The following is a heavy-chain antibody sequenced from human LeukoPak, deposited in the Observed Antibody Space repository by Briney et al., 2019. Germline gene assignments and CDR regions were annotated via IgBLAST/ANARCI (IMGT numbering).Heavy chain of an antibody. J-gene: IGHJ5*02. CDR2: ISAYNGNA. D-gene: IGHD3-10*01. CDR1: GYTFTKYG. CDR3: ASSSETVWFDP. V-gene: IGHV1-18*01. Sequence: ASVKVSCKASGYTFTKYGISWVRQAPGQGLEWMGWISAYNGNANYAQKLQGRVTMTTGTSTSTAYMELRSLRSDDTAVYYCASSSETVWFDPWGQGTLVTVSS.